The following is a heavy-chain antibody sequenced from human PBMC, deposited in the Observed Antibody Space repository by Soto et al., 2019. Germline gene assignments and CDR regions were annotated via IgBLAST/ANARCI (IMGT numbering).Heavy chain of an antibody. V-gene: IGHV3-23*01. CDR1: GFTFSSYA. CDR3: AKHRTTPYSSRVLFWFDP. J-gene: IGHJ5*02. Sequence: GGSLRLSCAASGFTFSSYAMSWARQALGKGLEWVSAISGSGGSTYYADSVKGRFTISRDNSKNTLYLQMNSLRAEDTAVYYCAKHRTTPYSSRVLFWFDPWGRGTLVTVSS. D-gene: IGHD6-13*01. CDR2: ISGSGGST.